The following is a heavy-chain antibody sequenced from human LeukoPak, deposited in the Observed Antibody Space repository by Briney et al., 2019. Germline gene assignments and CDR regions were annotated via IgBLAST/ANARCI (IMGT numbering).Heavy chain of an antibody. CDR2: IYHSGST. J-gene: IGHJ3*02. V-gene: IGHV4-38-2*01. Sequence: SETLSLTCAVSGYSISSGYYWGWIRQPPGKGLEWIGSIYHSGSTYYNPSLKSRVTISVDTSKSQFSLKLSSVTAADTAVYYCASPHLASRLQLGKNAFDIWGQGTMVTVSS. CDR1: GYSISSGYY. CDR3: ASPHLASRLQLGKNAFDI. D-gene: IGHD5-24*01.